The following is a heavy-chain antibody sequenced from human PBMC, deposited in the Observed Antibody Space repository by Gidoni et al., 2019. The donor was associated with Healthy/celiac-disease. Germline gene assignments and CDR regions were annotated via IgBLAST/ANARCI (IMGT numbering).Heavy chain of an antibody. CDR3: AWGGAAAGTVDY. CDR1: GGSISSSSYY. Sequence: QLQLQESGPGLVKPSATLSLTCPVPGGSISSSSYYWGWIRQPPGKGLGWIGSIYYSGSTYYNPSLKSRVTISVDTSKNQFSLKLSSVTAADTAVYYCAWGGAAAGTVDYWGQGTLVTVSS. J-gene: IGHJ4*02. V-gene: IGHV4-39*01. CDR2: IYYSGST. D-gene: IGHD6-13*01.